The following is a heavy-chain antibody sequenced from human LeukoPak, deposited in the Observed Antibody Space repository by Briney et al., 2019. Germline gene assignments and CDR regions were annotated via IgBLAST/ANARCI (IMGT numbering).Heavy chain of an antibody. CDR2: ISGYNGYT. J-gene: IGHJ4*02. Sequence: ASVKVSCKASGYTFTNYGISWVRQAPGQGLEWMGWISGYNGYTNYAQKFQGRVTITADKSTSTAYMELSSLRSEDTAVYYCATTYYDYVWGSYRATYYFDYWGQGTLVTVSS. CDR3: ATTYYDYVWGSYRATYYFDY. V-gene: IGHV1-18*01. D-gene: IGHD3-16*02. CDR1: GYTFTNYG.